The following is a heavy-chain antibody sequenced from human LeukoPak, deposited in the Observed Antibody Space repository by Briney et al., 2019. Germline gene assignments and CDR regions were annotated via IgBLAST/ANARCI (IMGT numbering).Heavy chain of an antibody. D-gene: IGHD6-19*01. V-gene: IGHV7-4-1*02. CDR2: INTNTGNP. CDR1: GYTFTSYA. Sequence: ASVKVSCKASGYTFTSYAMNWVRQAPGQGLEWMGWINTNTGNPTYAQGFTGRFVFSLDTSVSTAYLQISSLKAEDTAVYYCARDFKRGVAGRGNLVFDPWGQGTLVTVSS. J-gene: IGHJ5*02. CDR3: ARDFKRGVAGRGNLVFDP.